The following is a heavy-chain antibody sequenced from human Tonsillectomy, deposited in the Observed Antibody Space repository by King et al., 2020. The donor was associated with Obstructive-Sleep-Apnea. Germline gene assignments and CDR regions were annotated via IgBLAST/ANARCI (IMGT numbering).Heavy chain of an antibody. CDR3: ARHAPSDSGSGYGMDV. J-gene: IGHJ6*02. D-gene: IGHD3-10*01. CDR2: IYYSGST. V-gene: IGHV4-59*08. CDR1: GGSISSNY. Sequence: VQLQESGPGLVKPSETLSLTCTVSGGSISSNYWSWIRQPPGKGLEWIGYIYYSGSTNYNPSLKSRVTISVDTSKNQFSLKLSSVTAADTAVYYCARHAPSDSGSGYGMDVWGQGTTVTVSS.